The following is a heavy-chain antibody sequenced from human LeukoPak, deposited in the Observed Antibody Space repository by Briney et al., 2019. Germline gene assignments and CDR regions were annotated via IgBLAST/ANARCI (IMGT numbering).Heavy chain of an antibody. D-gene: IGHD2-8*02. Sequence: GGSLRLSCTVSGFTVSSNSMSWVRQAPGKGLEWVSFIYSGTTHYSDSVKGRFTISRDNTKNLLYLEMNSLRAEDTAVYYCASPGSVGDTGMPDYWGQGTLVTVSS. CDR3: ASPGSVGDTGMPDY. CDR2: IYSGTT. J-gene: IGHJ4*02. CDR1: GFTVSSNS. V-gene: IGHV3-53*01.